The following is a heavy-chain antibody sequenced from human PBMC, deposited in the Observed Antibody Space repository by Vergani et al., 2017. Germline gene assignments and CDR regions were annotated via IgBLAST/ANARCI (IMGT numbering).Heavy chain of an antibody. Sequence: QVQLQESGPGLVKPSETLSLTCTVSGGSISSYHWCWFRQPPGQGLEWIGYIYYSGSTNYNPSLKSRVTISVDTSKNQFSLKLSSVTAADTAVYYCARNPYCGGDCYSDAFDIWGQGTMVTVSS. CDR3: ARNPYCGGDCYSDAFDI. CDR1: GGSISSYH. D-gene: IGHD2-21*02. V-gene: IGHV4-59*01. CDR2: IYYSGST. J-gene: IGHJ3*02.